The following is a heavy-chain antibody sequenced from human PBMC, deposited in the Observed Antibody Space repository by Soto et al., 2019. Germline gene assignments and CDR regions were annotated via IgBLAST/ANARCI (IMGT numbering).Heavy chain of an antibody. CDR2: IGTAGDT. Sequence: GGSLRLSCAASGFTFSSYDMHWVRQATGKGLEWVSAIGTAGDTYYPGSVKGRFTISRENAKNSLYLQMNSLRAGDTAVYYCARGREGYHYFMDVWGKGSTVTGSS. CDR3: ARGREGYHYFMDV. CDR1: GFTFSSYD. J-gene: IGHJ6*03. V-gene: IGHV3-13*01.